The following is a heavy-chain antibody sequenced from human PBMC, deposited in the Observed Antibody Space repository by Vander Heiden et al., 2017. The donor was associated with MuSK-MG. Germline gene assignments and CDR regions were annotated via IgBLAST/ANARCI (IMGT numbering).Heavy chain of an antibody. CDR3: ARGPRGPTGPLIDV. D-gene: IGHD1-1*01. J-gene: IGHJ6*02. V-gene: IGHV4-34*02. Sequence: QVQLQQWGAGLLKPSETLSLTCAVYGGSFTGYYWSWIRQAPGKGLEWIGEVNLSGGTNYSPSLKSRVTISIDTSETQFSLNMKFVTAADTAVYYCARGPRGPTGPLIDVWGQGTTVNVSS. CDR1: GGSFTGYY. CDR2: VNLSGGT.